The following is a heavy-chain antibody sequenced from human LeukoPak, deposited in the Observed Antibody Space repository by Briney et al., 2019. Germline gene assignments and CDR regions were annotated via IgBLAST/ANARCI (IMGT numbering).Heavy chain of an antibody. J-gene: IGHJ4*02. Sequence: PSETLSLTCAVYGGSFSGYYWSWIRQPPGKGLEWIGEINHSGSTNYNPSLKSRVTLSVDTSKNQFSLKLSSVTAADTAVYYCARGRRVYFDWYTYYFDYWGQGTLVTVSS. CDR2: INHSGST. D-gene: IGHD3-9*01. V-gene: IGHV4-34*01. CDR3: ARGRRVYFDWYTYYFDY. CDR1: GGSFSGYY.